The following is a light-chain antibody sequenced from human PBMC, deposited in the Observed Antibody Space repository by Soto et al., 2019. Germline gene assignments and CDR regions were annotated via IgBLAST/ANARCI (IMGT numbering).Light chain of an antibody. V-gene: IGLV1-40*01. CDR2: GNT. Sequence: QSVLTQPPSVSGAPGQRVTISCTGCSSNIGAGCEVHWYQHLPGKAPKLLIYGNTNRPSGVPDRFSGSKSGTSASLAITGLQAEDEADYYCQSYDCSLSASYVFGGGTKVTVL. J-gene: IGLJ1*01. CDR1: SSNIGAGCE. CDR3: QSYDCSLSASYV.